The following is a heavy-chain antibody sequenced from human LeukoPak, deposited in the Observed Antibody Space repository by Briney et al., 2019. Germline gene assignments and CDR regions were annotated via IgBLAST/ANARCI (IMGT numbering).Heavy chain of an antibody. CDR2: IGTYNGNT. J-gene: IGHJ4*02. D-gene: IGHD6-19*01. CDR1: GSTFTNYG. CDR3: ARGRLKRVPFTKVAGALDY. V-gene: IGHV1-18*01. Sequence: ASVTVSFKASGSTFTNYGITWVRQAPGQGLEWMGGIGTYNGNTDYAQKFQGRVIMTADTSTTTANMELRSLRSDDTAVYYCARGRLKRVPFTKVAGALDYWGQGTRVTVSS.